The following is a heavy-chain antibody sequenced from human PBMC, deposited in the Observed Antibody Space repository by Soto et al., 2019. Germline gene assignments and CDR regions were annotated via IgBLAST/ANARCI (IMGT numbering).Heavy chain of an antibody. CDR3: ARSASTSYDFWSGRTQYYYYGMDV. CDR1: GYTSTNYD. J-gene: IGHJ6*02. Sequence: ASVKVSCKASGYTSTNYDIEWVRQATGQGPEWMGWVNPNSGNTGYAQKFQGRVTFTRNTSISTAYMELSRLRSEDTAVYYCARSASTSYDFWSGRTQYYYYGMDVWGQGTTVTVSS. V-gene: IGHV1-8*01. D-gene: IGHD3-3*01. CDR2: VNPNSGNT.